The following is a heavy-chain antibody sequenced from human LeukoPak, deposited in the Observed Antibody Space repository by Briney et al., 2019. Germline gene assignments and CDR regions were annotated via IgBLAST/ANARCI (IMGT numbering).Heavy chain of an antibody. CDR3: AREGSYTYGYNYHYYYMDV. Sequence: ASVKVSCKASGYTFTSYGISWVRQAPGQGLEWMGWISAYNGNTNYAQKLQGRVTMTTDTSTSTAYMELRSPRSDDTAVYYCAREGSYTYGYNYHYYYMDVWGKGTTVTVSS. V-gene: IGHV1-18*01. D-gene: IGHD5-18*01. J-gene: IGHJ6*03. CDR1: GYTFTSYG. CDR2: ISAYNGNT.